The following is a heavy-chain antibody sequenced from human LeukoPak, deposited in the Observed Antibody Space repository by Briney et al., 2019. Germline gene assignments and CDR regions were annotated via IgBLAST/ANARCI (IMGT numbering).Heavy chain of an antibody. Sequence: ASVKVSCKASGYIFADYYIHWVRQAPGQGLEWVGWIKPNSGGTRSAQKFQGRVTMTRDTSISTAYMELRSLRYDDTAVYYCATNILVRDIINWFDPWGQGTLVTVSS. CDR1: GYIFADYY. CDR3: ATNILVRDIINWFDP. CDR2: IKPNSGGT. D-gene: IGHD3-10*01. V-gene: IGHV1-2*02. J-gene: IGHJ5*02.